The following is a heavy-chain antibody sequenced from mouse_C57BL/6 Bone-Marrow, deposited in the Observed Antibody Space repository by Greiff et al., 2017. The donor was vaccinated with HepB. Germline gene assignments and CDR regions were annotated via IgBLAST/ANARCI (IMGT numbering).Heavy chain of an antibody. CDR2: ISNGGGST. J-gene: IGHJ3*01. V-gene: IGHV5-12*01. D-gene: IGHD1-1*01. Sequence: VQLKECGGGLVQPGGSLKLSCAASGFTFSDYYMYWVRQTPEKRLEWVAYISNGGGSTYYPDTVKGRFTISRDNAKNTLYLQMSRLKSEDTAMYYCARQELLRYTGFAYWGQGTLVTVSA. CDR3: ARQELLRYTGFAY. CDR1: GFTFSDYY.